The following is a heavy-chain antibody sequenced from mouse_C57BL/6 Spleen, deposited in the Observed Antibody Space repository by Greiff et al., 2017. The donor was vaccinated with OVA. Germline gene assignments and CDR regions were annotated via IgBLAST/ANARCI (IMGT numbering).Heavy chain of an antibody. CDR3: ARDYYGNFPFAY. J-gene: IGHJ3*01. Sequence: VKLLESGPELVKPGASVKISCKASGYAFSSSWMNWVKQRPGKGLEWIGRIYPGDGDTNYNGKFKGKATLTADKSSSTAYMQLSSLTSEDSAVYFCARDYYGNFPFAYWGQGTLVTVSA. D-gene: IGHD2-1*01. CDR1: GYAFSSSW. V-gene: IGHV1-82*01. CDR2: IYPGDGDT.